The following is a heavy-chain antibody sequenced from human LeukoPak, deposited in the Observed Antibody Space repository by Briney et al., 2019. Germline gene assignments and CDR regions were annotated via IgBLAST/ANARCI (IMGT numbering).Heavy chain of an antibody. V-gene: IGHV4-31*03. CDR1: GGSISSGGYY. Sequence: SETLSLTCTVSGGSISSGGYYWSWIRQHPGKGLEWIGYIYYSGSTYYNPSLKSRVTISVDTSKNQFSLKLSSVTAADTAVYYCAREISPMVRGVGLYGMDVWGQGTTVTVSS. CDR3: AREISPMVRGVGLYGMDV. CDR2: IYYSGST. J-gene: IGHJ6*02. D-gene: IGHD3-10*01.